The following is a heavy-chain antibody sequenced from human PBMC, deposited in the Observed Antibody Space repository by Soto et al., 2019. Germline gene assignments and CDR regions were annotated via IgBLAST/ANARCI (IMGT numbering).Heavy chain of an antibody. CDR3: ARDGRELGYCSGGSCYGLDY. D-gene: IGHD2-15*01. V-gene: IGHV1-69*13. Sequence: ASVKVSCKASGGTFSSYAISWVRQAPGQGLEWMGGIIPIFGTANYAQKFQGRVTITADESTSTAYMELSSLRSEDTAVYYCARDGRELGYCSGGSCYGLDYWGQGTLVTVSS. CDR1: GGTFSSYA. J-gene: IGHJ4*02. CDR2: IIPIFGTA.